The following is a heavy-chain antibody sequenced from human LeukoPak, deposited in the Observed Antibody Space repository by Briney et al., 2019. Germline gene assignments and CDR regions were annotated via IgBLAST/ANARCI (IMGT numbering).Heavy chain of an antibody. V-gene: IGHV3-30*18. D-gene: IGHD3-9*01. CDR3: AKYSPYDILTGSKYYFDY. J-gene: IGHJ4*02. Sequence: PGGSLRLSCAASGFTFSSYGIHWVRQAPGKGLEWVAVISYDGNNKYYADSVKGRFTISRDNSKNTLYLQMNSLRAEDTAVYYCAKYSPYDILTGSKYYFDYWGQGALVTVSS. CDR2: ISYDGNNK. CDR1: GFTFSSYG.